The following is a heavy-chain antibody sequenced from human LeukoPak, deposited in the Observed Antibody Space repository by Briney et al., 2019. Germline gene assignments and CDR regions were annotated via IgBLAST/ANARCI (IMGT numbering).Heavy chain of an antibody. Sequence: GGSLRLSCAASGFTVSSNYMSWVRQAPGKGLEWVSVIYSGGSTYYADSVKGRFTISRDNSKNTLYLQMNSLRAEDTAVYYCARVITIFGVVNRFDPWGQGTLVTVSS. D-gene: IGHD3-3*01. CDR1: GFTVSSNY. J-gene: IGHJ5*02. V-gene: IGHV3-53*01. CDR2: IYSGGST. CDR3: ARVITIFGVVNRFDP.